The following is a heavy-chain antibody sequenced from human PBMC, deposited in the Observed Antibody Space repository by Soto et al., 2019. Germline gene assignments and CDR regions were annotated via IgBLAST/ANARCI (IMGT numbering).Heavy chain of an antibody. D-gene: IGHD4-17*01. CDR2: ISSSSSYI. Sequence: EVQLVESGGGLVKPGGSLRLSCAASGFTFSSYSMNWVRQAPGKGLEWVSSISSSSSYIYYADSVKGRFTISRDNAKNSLYLQMNSLRAEDTAVYYCAREWGDYGDYVAWGQGTLVTVSS. CDR1: GFTFSSYS. J-gene: IGHJ5*02. CDR3: AREWGDYGDYVA. V-gene: IGHV3-21*01.